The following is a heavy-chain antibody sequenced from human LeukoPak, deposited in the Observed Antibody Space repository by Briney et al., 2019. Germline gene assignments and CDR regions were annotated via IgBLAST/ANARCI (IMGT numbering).Heavy chain of an antibody. CDR2: IGGSGGSA. CDR1: GFTFSDYA. J-gene: IGHJ4*02. CDR3: ARDLGPQYYYDSSGYYPLGY. Sequence: PGGSLRLSCAASGFTFSDYAMSWVRQAPGKGLEWVSSIGGSGGSAHYTDSVKGRFTISRDNAKNSLYLQMNSLRAEDTAVYYCARDLGPQYYYDSSGYYPLGYWGQGTLVTVSS. V-gene: IGHV3-23*01. D-gene: IGHD3-22*01.